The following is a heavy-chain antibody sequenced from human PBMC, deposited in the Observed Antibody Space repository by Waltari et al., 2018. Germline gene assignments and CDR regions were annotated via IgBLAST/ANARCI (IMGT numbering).Heavy chain of an antibody. CDR1: GYSISSGYY. J-gene: IGHJ5*02. V-gene: IGHV4-38-2*02. CDR3: ARIEYSSSSGWFDP. CDR2: IYHSGST. Sequence: QVQLQESGPGLVKPSETLSLTCTVSGYSISSGYYWGWIRQPPGKGLEWIGSIYHSGSTYDNPSLKSRVTISVDTSKNQFSLKLSSVTAADTAVYYCARIEYSSSSGWFDPWGQGTLVTVSS. D-gene: IGHD6-6*01.